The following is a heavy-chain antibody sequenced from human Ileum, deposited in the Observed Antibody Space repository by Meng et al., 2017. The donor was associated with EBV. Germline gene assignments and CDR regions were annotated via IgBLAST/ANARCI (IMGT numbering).Heavy chain of an antibody. CDR1: GGSISRSDW. J-gene: IGHJ4*02. Sequence: QVQLTGSGPGLGKPSETLSLTCAVSGGSISRSDWWSWGRQPPGKGLEWIGETSHSGSTNYSPSLKSRVTISLDKSKNQLSLKLNSVTAADTAVYYCASSDYYRSDYWGQGTLVTVSS. CDR3: ASSDYYRSDY. D-gene: IGHD3-22*01. V-gene: IGHV4-4*02. CDR2: TSHSGST.